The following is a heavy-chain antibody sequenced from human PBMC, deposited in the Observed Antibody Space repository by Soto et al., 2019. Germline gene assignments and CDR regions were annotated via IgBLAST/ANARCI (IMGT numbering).Heavy chain of an antibody. CDR3: ARDDYDVLTGFGMDV. J-gene: IGHJ6*02. CDR1: GYSISSGYY. Sequence: SETLSLTCAVSGYSISSGYYWDWIRQPPGKGLEWIGSISHSGSTYYNPSLKSRATISVDTSKNKFSLKLNSVTAADTAVCFCARDDYDVLTGFGMDVWGQGTTVTVSS. CDR2: ISHSGST. V-gene: IGHV4-38-2*02. D-gene: IGHD3-9*01.